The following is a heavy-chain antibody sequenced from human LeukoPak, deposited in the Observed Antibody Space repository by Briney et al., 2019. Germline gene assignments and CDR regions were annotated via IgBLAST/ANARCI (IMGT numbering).Heavy chain of an antibody. CDR3: ATFTTTYYYDSSGYYLD. Sequence: ASVKVSCKVSGYTLTELSMHWVRQAPGKGLEWMGGFDPEDGETIYAQKFQGRVTMTEDTSTDTAYMELSSLRSEDTAVYYCATFTTTYYYDSSGYYLDWGQGTLVTVSS. V-gene: IGHV1-24*01. J-gene: IGHJ4*02. CDR2: FDPEDGET. D-gene: IGHD3-22*01. CDR1: GYTLTELS.